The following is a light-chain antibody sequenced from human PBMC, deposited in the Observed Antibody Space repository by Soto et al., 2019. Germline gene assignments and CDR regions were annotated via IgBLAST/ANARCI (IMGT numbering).Light chain of an antibody. Sequence: EIVMTQSPATLSVSPGERATLSCRASQSLITDLAWYQQKPGQAPRLLIYDASTRATGIPARFSGSGSGTDFTLTISSLEPEDFAVYYCQQRSNWPLITFGQGTRLEI. CDR1: QSLITD. CDR2: DAS. J-gene: IGKJ5*01. V-gene: IGKV3-11*01. CDR3: QQRSNWPLIT.